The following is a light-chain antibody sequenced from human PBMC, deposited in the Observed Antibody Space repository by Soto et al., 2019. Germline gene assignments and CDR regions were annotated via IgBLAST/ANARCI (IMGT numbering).Light chain of an antibody. Sequence: QSALTQPASVSGSPGQSITISCTGDSSDVGGYNYVSWCQQHPGKAPKLMIYEVSNRPSGVSNRFSGSKSCNTASLTISGLQAEDAADYYCSSYTSSSTLVFGTGTKLTVL. J-gene: IGLJ1*01. CDR3: SSYTSSSTLV. CDR2: EVS. V-gene: IGLV2-14*01. CDR1: SSDVGGYNY.